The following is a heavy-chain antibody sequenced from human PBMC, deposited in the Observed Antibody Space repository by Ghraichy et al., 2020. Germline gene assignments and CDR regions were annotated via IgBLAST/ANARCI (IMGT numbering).Heavy chain of an antibody. CDR2: FDPEDGET. J-gene: IGHJ4*02. CDR3: ATGAVVVPAAIASSTH. CDR1: GYTLTELS. D-gene: IGHD2-2*01. Sequence: ASVKVSCKVSGYTLTELSMHWVRQAPGKGLEWMGGFDPEDGETIYAQKFQGRVTMTEDTSTDTVYMELSSLRSEDTAVYYCATGAVVVPAAIASSTHWGQGTLVTVSS. V-gene: IGHV1-24*01.